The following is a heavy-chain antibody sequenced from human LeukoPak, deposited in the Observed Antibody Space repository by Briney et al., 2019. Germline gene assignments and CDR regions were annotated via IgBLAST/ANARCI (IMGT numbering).Heavy chain of an antibody. V-gene: IGHV4-34*01. Sequence: PSETLSLTCAVYGGSFSGYYWSWLRQPPGKGLEWIGEVTHTGTTNYNPSLKSRVTISVGTSKNQFSLKLNSVTAADTAVYYCARHRGYTYGDYWGQGTLVTVSS. CDR1: GGSFSGYY. CDR3: ARHRGYTYGDY. J-gene: IGHJ4*02. D-gene: IGHD5-18*01. CDR2: VTHTGTT.